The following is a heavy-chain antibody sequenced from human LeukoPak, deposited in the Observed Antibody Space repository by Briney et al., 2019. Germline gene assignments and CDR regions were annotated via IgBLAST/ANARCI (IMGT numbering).Heavy chain of an antibody. V-gene: IGHV1-69*06. Sequence: SVKVSCKASGGTFSNYAISWVRQAPGQGLEWMGGIIPIFGTANYAQKFQGRVTITADKSTSTAYMELSSLRSEDSAVYYCARVSADSSGWPRPFGYWGQGTLVTVSS. D-gene: IGHD6-19*01. J-gene: IGHJ4*02. CDR2: IIPIFGTA. CDR3: ARVSADSSGWPRPFGY. CDR1: GGTFSNYA.